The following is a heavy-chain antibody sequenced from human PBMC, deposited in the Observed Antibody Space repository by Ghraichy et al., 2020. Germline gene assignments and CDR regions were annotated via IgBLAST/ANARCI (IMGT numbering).Heavy chain of an antibody. CDR3: AKVDCSGTSCSYFDY. CDR1: GFTFSSYA. CDR2: ISTSGDNT. Sequence: GESLNISCAASGFTFSSYAMNWVRQAPGKGLEWVSAISTSGDNTYYADSVKGRFTITRDNSKNTLYMQMNSLRAEDTAVYYCAKVDCSGTSCSYFDYWGQGTLVTVSS. D-gene: IGHD2-2*01. V-gene: IGHV3-23*01. J-gene: IGHJ4*02.